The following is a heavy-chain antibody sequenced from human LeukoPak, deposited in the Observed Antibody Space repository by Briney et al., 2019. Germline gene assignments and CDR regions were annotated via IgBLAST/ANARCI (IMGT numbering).Heavy chain of an antibody. D-gene: IGHD3-9*01. V-gene: IGHV1-69*01. J-gene: IGHJ6*04. CDR2: IIPIFGTA. CDR1: GGTFSSYA. Sequence: ASVKVSCKASGGTFSSYAISWVRQVPGQGLEWMGGIIPIFGTANYAQKFQGRVTITADESTSTAYVELSSLRSEDTAVYYCASGGYDILTGPRYYYYGMDVWGKGTTVTVSS. CDR3: ASGGYDILTGPRYYYYGMDV.